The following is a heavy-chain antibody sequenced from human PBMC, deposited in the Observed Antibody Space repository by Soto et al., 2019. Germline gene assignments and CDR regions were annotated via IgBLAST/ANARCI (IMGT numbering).Heavy chain of an antibody. J-gene: IGHJ3*02. Sequence: SETLSLTCVVSGGSLSSYYWSWIRQPPGKGLEWIGYIYYSGSTNYNPSLKSRVTISVDTSKNQFSLKLSSVTAADTAVYYCARTYDGSGPNSGGYGFDIWGQGTMVTVSS. D-gene: IGHD3-22*01. CDR1: GGSLSSYY. V-gene: IGHV4-59*01. CDR2: IYYSGST. CDR3: ARTYDGSGPNSGGYGFDI.